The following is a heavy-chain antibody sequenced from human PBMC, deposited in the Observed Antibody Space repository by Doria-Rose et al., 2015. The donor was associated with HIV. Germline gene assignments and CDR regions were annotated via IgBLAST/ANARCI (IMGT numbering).Heavy chain of an antibody. CDR2: ISSCGTT. CDR3: ARARNYGFPHFFDF. J-gene: IGHJ4*02. Sequence: QVQLQESGPGLVRPSQTLSLTCTVSGDSISSGDSFWSWIRQPPGKGPEWIWYISSCGTTYYYPSLRSRLTISLDASKNQFSLNLNSVTAADTAVYYCARARNYGFPHFFDFWGQGPLVTVSS. CDR1: GDSISSGDSF. V-gene: IGHV4-30-4*01. D-gene: IGHD3-10*01.